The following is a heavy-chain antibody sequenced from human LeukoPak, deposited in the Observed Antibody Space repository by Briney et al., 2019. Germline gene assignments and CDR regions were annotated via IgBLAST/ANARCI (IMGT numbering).Heavy chain of an antibody. Sequence: WASVKVSCKASGGTFSSYAISWVRQAPGQGLEWMGGIIPIFGTANYAQKFQGRVTITADESTSTAYMELSSLRSEDTAVYYCAREQYSSSDFDYWGQGTLVTVSS. CDR2: IIPIFGTA. J-gene: IGHJ4*02. V-gene: IGHV1-69*01. D-gene: IGHD6-6*01. CDR1: GGTFSSYA. CDR3: AREQYSSSDFDY.